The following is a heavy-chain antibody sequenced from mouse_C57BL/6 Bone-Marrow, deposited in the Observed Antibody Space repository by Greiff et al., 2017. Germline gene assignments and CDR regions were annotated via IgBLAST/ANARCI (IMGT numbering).Heavy chain of an antibody. V-gene: IGHV1-69*01. CDR1: GYTFTSYW. J-gene: IGHJ1*03. CDR3: ARSDYGSSYWYFDV. CDR2: IDPSDSYT. D-gene: IGHD1-1*01. Sequence: QVQLQQPGAELVMPGASVKLSCKASGYTFTSYWMHWVKQRPGQGLEWIGEIDPSDSYTNYNQKFKGKSTLTVDKSSSTAYMQLSILTSDDSAVYYCARSDYGSSYWYFDVWGTGTTVTVSS.